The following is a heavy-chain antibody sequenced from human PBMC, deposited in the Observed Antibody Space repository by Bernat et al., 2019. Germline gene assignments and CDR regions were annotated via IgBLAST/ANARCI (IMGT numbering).Heavy chain of an antibody. CDR1: GFTVSSNY. D-gene: IGHD4-23*01. CDR2: IYSGGST. J-gene: IGHJ3*02. V-gene: IGHV3-53*01. CDR3: AKDDGRTVLTRDAFDI. Sequence: EVQLVESGGGLIQPGGSLRLSCAASGFTVSSNYMSWVRQAPGKGLEWVSVIYSGGSTYYADSVNGRFTISRDNSKNTLYLQMNSLRAEDTAVYYCAKDDGRTVLTRDAFDIWGQGTMVTVSS.